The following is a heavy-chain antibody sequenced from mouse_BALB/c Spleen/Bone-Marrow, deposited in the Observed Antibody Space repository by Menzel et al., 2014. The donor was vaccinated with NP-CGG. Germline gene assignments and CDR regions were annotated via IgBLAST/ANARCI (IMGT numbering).Heavy chain of an antibody. J-gene: IGHJ2*01. CDR2: IDPENGNI. Sequence: GQLRESGAELVKPGASVKLSCTASGFNIKDTYIHWVKRRPEQGLEWIGRIDPENGNIKYDPKFQVKATITADTSSNTAYLQLSSLTSEDAAVYYCTRRGFDFWGQGTTLTVSS. V-gene: IGHV14-3*02. CDR3: TRRGFDF. CDR1: GFNIKDTY.